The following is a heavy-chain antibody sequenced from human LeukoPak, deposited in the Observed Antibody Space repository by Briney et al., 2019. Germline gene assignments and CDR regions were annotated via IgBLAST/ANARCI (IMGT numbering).Heavy chain of an antibody. V-gene: IGHV4-34*01. CDR3: AWALDYYYYYMDV. Sequence: AETLSLTCAVYGGSFSGYYWSWIRQPPGKGLEWVGEINHSGSTNYNPSLKSRVTISVDTSKNQSSLQLSSVTAADTAVYYCAWALDYYYYYMDVWGKGTTVSVSS. J-gene: IGHJ6*03. CDR1: GGSFSGYY. CDR2: INHSGST.